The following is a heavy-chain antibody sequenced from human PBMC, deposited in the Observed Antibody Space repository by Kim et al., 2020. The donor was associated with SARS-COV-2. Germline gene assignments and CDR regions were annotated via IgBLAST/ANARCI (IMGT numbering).Heavy chain of an antibody. D-gene: IGHD3-22*01. Sequence: KYSQKFQGRVTIARDTSASAAYMELSSLRSEDTAVYYCARAAASMIVDYWGQGTLVTVYS. CDR3: ARAAASMIVDY. V-gene: IGHV1-3*01. J-gene: IGHJ4*02.